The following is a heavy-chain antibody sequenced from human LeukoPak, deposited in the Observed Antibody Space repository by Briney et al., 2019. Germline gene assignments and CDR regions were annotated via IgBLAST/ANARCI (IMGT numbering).Heavy chain of an antibody. V-gene: IGHV3-7*05. CDR3: ARASDPWLQLT. Sequence: GGSLRLSCAASGLTFSNYWMIWVRQAPGKGLEWVGNIKQDGSEKRYADSVRGRFTISRDNAQTSLYLQMNSLRAEDTAVYYCARASDPWLQLTWGQGTLVTVSS. D-gene: IGHD5-24*01. CDR2: IKQDGSEK. J-gene: IGHJ5*02. CDR1: GLTFSNYW.